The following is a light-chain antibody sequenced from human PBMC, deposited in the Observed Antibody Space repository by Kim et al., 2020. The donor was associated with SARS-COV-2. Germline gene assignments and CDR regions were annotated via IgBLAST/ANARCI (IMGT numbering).Light chain of an antibody. CDR1: VLAKKY. J-gene: IGLJ2*01. Sequence: SPGQPAWITCSGDVLAKKYARWFQQKPGQAPVLVIYKDTERPSGIPERFSGSSSGTTVTLTISGAQVGDEGDYYCYSYSAAGEPLLGGGTQLTVL. CDR2: KDT. CDR3: YSYSAAGEPL. V-gene: IGLV3-27*01.